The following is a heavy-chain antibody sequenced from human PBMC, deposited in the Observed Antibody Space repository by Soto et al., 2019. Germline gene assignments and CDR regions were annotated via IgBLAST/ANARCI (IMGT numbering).Heavy chain of an antibody. Sequence: QVQLVESGGGLVKPGGSLRLSCEASRFTFSDYYMNWVRQAPGKGLEWVASINTVGNTIFYADSVKGRFTISRDNAKNSLFLHMDSLRADDTAVYYCVRLYPYYFDYWGQGTLVTVSA. CDR2: INTVGNTI. D-gene: IGHD2-8*01. CDR3: VRLYPYYFDY. V-gene: IGHV3-11*01. J-gene: IGHJ4*02. CDR1: RFTFSDYY.